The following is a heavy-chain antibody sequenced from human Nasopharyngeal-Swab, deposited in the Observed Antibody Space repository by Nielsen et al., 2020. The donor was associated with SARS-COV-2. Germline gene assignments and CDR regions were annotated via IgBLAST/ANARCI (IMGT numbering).Heavy chain of an antibody. J-gene: IGHJ1*01. CDR3: ARELRSGGVVTPLEH. CDR1: GFTFSSYW. V-gene: IGHV3-74*01. Sequence: GSLKISCAASGFTFSSYWMHWVRQAPGTGLVWVSRINNDGSSTNHADSVKGRFTISRDNAKNTLYLQMNSLRAEDTAVYYCARELRSGGVVTPLEHWGQGSLVSVSS. D-gene: IGHD4-23*01. CDR2: INNDGSST.